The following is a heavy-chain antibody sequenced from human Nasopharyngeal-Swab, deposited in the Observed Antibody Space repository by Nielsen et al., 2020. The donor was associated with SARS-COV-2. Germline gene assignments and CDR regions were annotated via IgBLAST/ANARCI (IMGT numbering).Heavy chain of an antibody. J-gene: IGHJ4*02. CDR3: ARARDGYATWFYY. Sequence: LKISCAASGFTFSSYSMNWVRQAPGKGLEWVSYISSSSSTIYYADSVKGRFTISRDNAKNSLYLQMNSLRDEDTAVYYCARARDGYATWFYYWGQGTLVTVSS. V-gene: IGHV3-48*02. CDR1: GFTFSSYS. CDR2: ISSSSSTI. D-gene: IGHD5-24*01.